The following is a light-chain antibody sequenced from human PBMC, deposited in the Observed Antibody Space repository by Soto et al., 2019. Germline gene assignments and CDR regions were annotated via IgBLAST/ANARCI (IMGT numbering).Light chain of an antibody. V-gene: IGKV3-11*01. J-gene: IGKJ4*01. CDR1: QSVGSY. CDR3: HRGTNCLPVT. CDR2: DAS. Sequence: EIVLTQSPATLSLSPGERATLSCRASQSVGSYLAWYQQKPGQAPRLLIYDASTRATGIPARFSGSGSGKTFLLTIGSLGLKTLEVYFCHRGTNCLPVTFGGGTK.